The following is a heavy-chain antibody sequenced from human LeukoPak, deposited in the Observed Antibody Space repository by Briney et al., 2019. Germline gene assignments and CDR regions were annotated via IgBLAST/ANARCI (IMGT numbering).Heavy chain of an antibody. J-gene: IGHJ4*02. CDR2: IYSDANT. CDR1: GFTPSSYE. CDR3: ASRSWDD. V-gene: IGHV3-66*01. D-gene: IGHD6-13*01. Sequence: GGCLRLSCTLSGFTPSSYETRWVRPAPGEGLEWVSVIYSDANTYYADSVKGRFTISRDNSKNTVYLQINSLRAEDTAVYDCASRSWDDWGQGALVTVSS.